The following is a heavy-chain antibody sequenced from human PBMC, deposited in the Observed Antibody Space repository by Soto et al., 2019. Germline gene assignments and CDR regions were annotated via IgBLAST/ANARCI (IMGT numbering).Heavy chain of an antibody. J-gene: IGHJ4*02. V-gene: IGHV1-69*01. D-gene: IGHD5-18*01. CDR3: ARSTGSTAMDFDY. Sequence: QVQLVQSGAEVKKPGSSVKVSCKASGGTFSSYAISWVRQAPGQGLEWMGGIIPIFGTANYAQKFQCRVTITAYESTSTAYMELSSLRAEDTAVYYCARSTGSTAMDFDYWGQGTLVTVSS. CDR1: GGTFSSYA. CDR2: IIPIFGTA.